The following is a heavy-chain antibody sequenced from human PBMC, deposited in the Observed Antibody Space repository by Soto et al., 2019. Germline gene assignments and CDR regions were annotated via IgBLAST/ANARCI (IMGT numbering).Heavy chain of an antibody. CDR3: ARAGIYGSGSLHNWFDP. J-gene: IGHJ5*02. D-gene: IGHD3-10*01. CDR1: GGSFSGYY. CDR2: INHSGST. V-gene: IGHV4-34*01. Sequence: SETLSLTCAVYGGSFSGYYWSWIRQPPGKGLEWIGEINHSGSTNYNPSLKSRVTISVDTSKNQFSLKLSSVTAADTAVYYCARAGIYGSGSLHNWFDPWGQGTLVTVSS.